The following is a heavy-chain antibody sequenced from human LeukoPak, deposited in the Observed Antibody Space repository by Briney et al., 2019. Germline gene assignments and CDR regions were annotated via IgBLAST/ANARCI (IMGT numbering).Heavy chain of an antibody. CDR3: AREAMITFGGVIVYNWFDP. J-gene: IGHJ5*02. CDR2: IYTSGST. D-gene: IGHD3-16*02. V-gene: IGHV4-61*09. CDR1: GGTISSYSYY. Sequence: SQTLSLTCTVSGGTISSYSYYWGWIRQPPGKGPEWIGNIYTSGSTNYNPSLKSRVTMSVDTSKNQFSLKLGSVTAADTAVYYCAREAMITFGGVIVYNWFDPWGQGTLVTVSS.